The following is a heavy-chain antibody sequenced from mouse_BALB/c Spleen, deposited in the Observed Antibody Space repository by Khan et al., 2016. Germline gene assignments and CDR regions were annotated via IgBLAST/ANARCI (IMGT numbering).Heavy chain of an antibody. CDR2: ISYSGST. V-gene: IGHV3-2*02. J-gene: IGHJ3*01. CDR1: GYSITSDYA. D-gene: IGHD4-1*02. CDR3: ASNWDEEDY. Sequence: EVQLVESGPGLVKPSQSLSLTCTVTGYSITSDYAWNWIRQFPGNKLEWMGYISYSGSTSYNPSLKSRISITRDTSKNPFFLQLNSVTTEDTATYDSASNWDEEDYWGQGTLVTVSA.